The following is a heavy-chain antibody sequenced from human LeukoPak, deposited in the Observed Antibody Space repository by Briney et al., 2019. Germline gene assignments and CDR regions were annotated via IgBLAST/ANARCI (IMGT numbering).Heavy chain of an antibody. CDR1: GGSISSYY. Sequence: KPSETLSLTCTVSGGSISSYYWSWIRQPPGKGLGWIGYIYYTGTTNYNPSLKSRLTISVDTSKNQFSLNLSSVTSADTAVYYCAREGWGYYFDFWGQGTLVTVSS. V-gene: IGHV4-59*01. CDR2: IYYTGTT. J-gene: IGHJ4*02. D-gene: IGHD7-27*01. CDR3: AREGWGYYFDF.